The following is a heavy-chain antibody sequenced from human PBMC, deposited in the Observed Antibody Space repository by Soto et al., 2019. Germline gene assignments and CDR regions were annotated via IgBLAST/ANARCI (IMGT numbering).Heavy chain of an antibody. CDR3: ARAPPYGSGSYTRFDP. CDR2: TYYRSKWYN. Sequence: SQTLSLPCAISGDSVSSNSAAWNWIRQSPSRGLEWLGRTYYRSKWYNDYAVSVKSRITINPDTSKNQFSLQLNSVTPEDTAVYYCARAPPYGSGSYTRFDPWGQGTLVTVSS. D-gene: IGHD3-10*01. V-gene: IGHV6-1*01. J-gene: IGHJ5*02. CDR1: GDSVSSNSAA.